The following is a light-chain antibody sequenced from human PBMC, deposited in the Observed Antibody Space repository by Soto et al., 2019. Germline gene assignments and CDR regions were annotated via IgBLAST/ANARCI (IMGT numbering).Light chain of an antibody. V-gene: IGLV1-47*01. CDR1: SSNIGINY. CDR2: RNN. CDR3: AAWDDSLSSPV. Sequence: QSVLPQPPSASGNPGQRGTISCSGSSSNIGINYVYWYQQLPGTAPKLLIYRNNQRPSGVPYRFSGSKSGTSASLAISGLRSEDEADYYCAAWDDSLSSPVFGGGTKVTVL. J-gene: IGLJ3*02.